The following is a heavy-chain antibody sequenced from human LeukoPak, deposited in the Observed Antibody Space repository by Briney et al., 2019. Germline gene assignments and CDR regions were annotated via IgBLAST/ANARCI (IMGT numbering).Heavy chain of an antibody. CDR2: ISYDGSNK. CDR3: AKDQGALNFDY. J-gene: IGHJ4*02. Sequence: GGSLRLSCAASGCTFSSYGMHWVRQAPGKGLEWVAVISYDGSNKYYADSVKGRFTISRDNSKNTQYPQMNSLRAEDTAVYYCAKDQGALNFDYWGQGTLVTVSS. D-gene: IGHD3-16*01. CDR1: GCTFSSYG. V-gene: IGHV3-30*18.